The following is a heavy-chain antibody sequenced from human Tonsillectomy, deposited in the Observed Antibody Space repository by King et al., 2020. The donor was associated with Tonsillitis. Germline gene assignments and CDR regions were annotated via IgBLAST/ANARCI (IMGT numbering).Heavy chain of an antibody. D-gene: IGHD2-21*02. J-gene: IGHJ4*02. CDR1: GFSFSSYV. V-gene: IGHV3-23*04. Sequence: VQLVESGGGVVQPGGSLRLSCAASGFSFSSYVMTWVRQSPGKGLEWVSAINGNGYDTYYADSVRGRFTISRDNSKNTLYLQMNSLRAEDTAVYYCAKDLCGGDCYWNFDYWGQGTLVTVSS. CDR2: INGNGYDT. CDR3: AKDLCGGDCYWNFDY.